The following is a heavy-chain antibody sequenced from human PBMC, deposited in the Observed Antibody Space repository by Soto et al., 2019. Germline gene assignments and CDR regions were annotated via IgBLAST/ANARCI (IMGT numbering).Heavy chain of an antibody. CDR1: GGSMTNLY. Sequence: QMQLQASGPRLVKTSETLSLTCTVSGGSMTNLYWSWVRQTPGKRLEWIGYIYYTGNTYYNPSLKSRVTISVDTSKNQFSLRLNSVTAADRAVYYCARGGWSLDAWGQGALVTVSS. CDR3: ARGGWSLDA. D-gene: IGHD2-21*02. CDR2: IYYTGNT. J-gene: IGHJ5*02. V-gene: IGHV4-59*11.